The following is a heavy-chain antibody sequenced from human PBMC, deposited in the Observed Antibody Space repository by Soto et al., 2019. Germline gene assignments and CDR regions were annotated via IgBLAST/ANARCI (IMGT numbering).Heavy chain of an antibody. Sequence: QVQLVESGGGVVQPGRSLRLSCAASGFTFSNYAMHWVRQAPGKGLEWVAVILYDGSNKYYADSVKGRFTISRDNSKNTLYVPMNSLRAEDTAVYYCARPVAAAHGVYGFDIWGQGTMVPVSS. CDR3: ARPVAAAHGVYGFDI. D-gene: IGHD3-10*01. CDR1: GFTFSNYA. CDR2: ILYDGSNK. V-gene: IGHV3-30-3*01. J-gene: IGHJ3*02.